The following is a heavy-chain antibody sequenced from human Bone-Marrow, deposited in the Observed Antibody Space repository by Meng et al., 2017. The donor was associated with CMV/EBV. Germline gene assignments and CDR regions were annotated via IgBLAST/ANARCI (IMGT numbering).Heavy chain of an antibody. Sequence: SETLSLTCAASGGTFSGYYWSWIRQPPGKGLEWIGAINHSGSTNYTPSLKSRVTISVDTSKNQFSLQLSSLTAADTAVYYCARGVIQSDCCSVYSYYYGMDVWGQGTTVTVSS. V-gene: IGHV4-34*01. CDR1: GGTFSGYY. J-gene: IGHJ6*02. CDR2: INHSGST. D-gene: IGHD3-3*01. CDR3: ARGVIQSDCCSVYSYYYGMDV.